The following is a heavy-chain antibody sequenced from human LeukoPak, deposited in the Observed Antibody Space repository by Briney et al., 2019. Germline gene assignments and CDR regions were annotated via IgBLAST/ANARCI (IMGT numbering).Heavy chain of an antibody. Sequence: ASVKVSCKASGYTFTGYYMHWVRQAPGQGLEWMGRINPNSGGTNYAQKFQGRVTMTRDTSISTAYMELSRLRSDDTAVYYCARDPRYCSGTSCPRFDYWGQGTLVTVSS. CDR3: ARDPRYCSGTSCPRFDY. CDR1: GYTFTGYY. CDR2: INPNSGGT. D-gene: IGHD2-2*01. J-gene: IGHJ4*02. V-gene: IGHV1-2*06.